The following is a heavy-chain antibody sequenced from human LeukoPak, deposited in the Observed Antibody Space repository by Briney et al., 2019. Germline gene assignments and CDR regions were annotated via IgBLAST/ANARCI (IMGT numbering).Heavy chain of an antibody. CDR1: GFAFNTYW. J-gene: IGHJ4*02. V-gene: IGHV3-7*01. CDR3: SRDGRAPGIYIDF. Sequence: PGGSLRLSCAASGFAFNTYWMNWVRQAPGKGLEWVANINQDGSEKYYVDSVKGRFTISRDNAKNSLYLQMNSLRPEDTAVYYCSRDGRAPGIYIDFWGQGALVTTSS. CDR2: INQDGSEK.